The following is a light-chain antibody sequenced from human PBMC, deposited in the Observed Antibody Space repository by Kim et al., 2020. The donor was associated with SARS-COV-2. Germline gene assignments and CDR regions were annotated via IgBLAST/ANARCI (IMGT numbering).Light chain of an antibody. V-gene: IGLV1-40*01. J-gene: IGLJ1*01. CDR1: SSNIGAGYD. Sequence: QRVTISCTGSSSNIGAGYDVHWYQQLPGTTPKLLIYGNSNRPSGVPDRFSGSKSGTSASLAITGLQAEDEADYYCQSYDSSLSGYVFGTGTKVTVL. CDR3: QSYDSSLSGYV. CDR2: GNS.